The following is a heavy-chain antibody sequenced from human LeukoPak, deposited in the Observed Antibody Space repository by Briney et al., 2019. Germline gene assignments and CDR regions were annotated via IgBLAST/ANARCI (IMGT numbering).Heavy chain of an antibody. CDR3: ARLYSYGYGAKYYFDY. J-gene: IGHJ4*02. CDR2: ISAYNGNT. CDR1: GYTFTSYG. D-gene: IGHD5-18*01. Sequence: ASVKVSCKASGYTFTSYGISWVRQAPGQGLEWMGWISAYNGNTNYAQKLQGRVTMTTDTSTSTAYMELRSLRSDDTVVYYCARLYSYGYGAKYYFDYWGQGTLVTVSS. V-gene: IGHV1-18*01.